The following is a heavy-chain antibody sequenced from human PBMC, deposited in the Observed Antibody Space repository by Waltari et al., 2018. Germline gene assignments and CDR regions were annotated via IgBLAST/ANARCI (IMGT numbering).Heavy chain of an antibody. D-gene: IGHD6-13*01. CDR3: AKLRIAGPLDY. V-gene: IGHV3-30*18. CDR2: ISYDGSNK. J-gene: IGHJ4*02. Sequence: QVQLVESGGGVVQPGRSLRLSCAASGFTFSSYGMHWVRQAPGKGLEWGAVISYDGSNKYYADSVKCRFTISRDNSKNTLYLQMNSLRAEDTAVYYCAKLRIAGPLDYWGQGTLVTVSS. CDR1: GFTFSSYG.